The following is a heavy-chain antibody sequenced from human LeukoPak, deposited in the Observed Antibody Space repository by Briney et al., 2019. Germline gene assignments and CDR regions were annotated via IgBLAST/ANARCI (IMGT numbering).Heavy chain of an antibody. D-gene: IGHD1-26*01. V-gene: IGHV3-13*01. J-gene: IGHJ4*02. CDR2: IGTAGDT. CDR3: ARGGSSKGPLDY. Sequence: GGSLRLSCAASGFTFSSYDMHWVRQATGKGLEWVSAIGTAGDTYYPGSVKGRFTISRENAKNSLYLQMNSLRAGDTAVYYCARGGSSKGPLDYWGQGTLVTVSS. CDR1: GFTFSSYD.